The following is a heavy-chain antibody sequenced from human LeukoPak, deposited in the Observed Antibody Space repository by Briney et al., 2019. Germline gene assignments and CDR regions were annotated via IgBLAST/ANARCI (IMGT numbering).Heavy chain of an antibody. V-gene: IGHV3-7*01. CDR2: IKQDGREK. J-gene: IGHJ4*02. CDR3: ARDAWKDRYFDY. D-gene: IGHD1-1*01. CDR1: GFTFSGYA. Sequence: PGGSLRLSCAASGFTFSGYAMSWVRQAPGKGLEWVANIKQDGREKYYVDSVKGRFTISRDDAKNSLYLQINSLRAEDTAVYYCARDAWKDRYFDYWGQGTLVTVSS.